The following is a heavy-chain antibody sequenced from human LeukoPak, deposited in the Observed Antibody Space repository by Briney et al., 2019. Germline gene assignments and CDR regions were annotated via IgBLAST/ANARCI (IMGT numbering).Heavy chain of an antibody. J-gene: IGHJ4*02. CDR3: ARAMVRGVIPY. Sequence: GGSLRLSCAASGFTFSTYAMHWVRQAPGKGLEWVAVISHDAKNEYYADSVKGRFAISRDNSDNTVYLQMNSLRADDTAVYYCARAMVRGVIPYWGQGTLVTVSS. V-gene: IGHV3-30*09. CDR2: ISHDAKNE. D-gene: IGHD3-10*01. CDR1: GFTFSTYA.